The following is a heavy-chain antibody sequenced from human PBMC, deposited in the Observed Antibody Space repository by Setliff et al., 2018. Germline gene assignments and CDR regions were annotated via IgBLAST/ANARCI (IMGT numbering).Heavy chain of an antibody. J-gene: IGHJ4*02. CDR2: INPNSGGT. D-gene: IGHD2-15*01. CDR1: GYTFTGYY. V-gene: IGHV1-2*06. CDR3: AREAKRNVVVVVAATPVY. Sequence: ASVKVSCKASGYTFTGYYMYWVRQAPGQGLEWMGRINPNSGGTNYAQKFQGRVTMTRATSISTVYMELSRLRSDDTAVYYCAREAKRNVVVVVAATPVYWGQGTLVTVSS.